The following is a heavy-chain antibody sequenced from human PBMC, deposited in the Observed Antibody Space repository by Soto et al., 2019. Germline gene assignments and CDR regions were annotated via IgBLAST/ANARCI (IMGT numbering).Heavy chain of an antibody. CDR2: ITSDGKSK. V-gene: IGHV3-74*01. J-gene: IGHJ4*02. CDR3: ARSPPDTAMVKDFDY. CDR1: GFNFSNHW. Sequence: GGSLRLSCAASGFNFSNHWMHWVRQRPGEGLVWVSRITSDGKSKAYAESVKGRFAISRDNAKNTLYLQMNSLRAEDTAVYYCARSPPDTAMVKDFDYWGQGALVTVSS. D-gene: IGHD5-18*01.